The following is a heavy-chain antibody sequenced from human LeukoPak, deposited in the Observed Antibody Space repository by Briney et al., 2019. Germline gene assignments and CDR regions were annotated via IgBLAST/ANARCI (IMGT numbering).Heavy chain of an antibody. J-gene: IGHJ4*02. V-gene: IGHV3-23*01. CDR3: AKDPGSSHRLPFVY. CDR2: ISGSGGST. D-gene: IGHD6-6*01. CDR1: GFTFSSYA. Sequence: GTLRLSCAASGFTFSSYAMSWVRQAPGKGLEWVSAISGSGGSTYYADSVKGRFTISRDNSKNTLYLQMNSLRAEDTAVYYCAKDPGSSHRLPFVYWGQGTLVTVSS.